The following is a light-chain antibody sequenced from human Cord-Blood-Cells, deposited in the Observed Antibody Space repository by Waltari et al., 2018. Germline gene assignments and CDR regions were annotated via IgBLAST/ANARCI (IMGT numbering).Light chain of an antibody. CDR1: TMAVGGYYY. CDR2: DVS. CDR3: CSYAGSYNYV. J-gene: IGLJ1*01. Sequence: QSALTQPPSVSGSPGQSVTISCTGSTMAVGGYYYISWYQQHQGKAAKLMIYDVSKRPSGVPDSFSGSKSGITAYLTMSGLQAEDEADYYCCSYAGSYNYVFGTGTKVTVL. V-gene: IGLV2-11*01.